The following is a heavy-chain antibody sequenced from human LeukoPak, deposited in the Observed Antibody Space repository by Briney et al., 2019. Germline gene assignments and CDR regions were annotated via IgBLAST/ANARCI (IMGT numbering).Heavy chain of an antibody. V-gene: IGHV1-2*02. CDR1: GYTFTGYY. CDR3: ARGIMITFGGVIVIPYYYYYMDV. D-gene: IGHD3-16*02. Sequence: ASVKVSCKASGYTFTGYYMHWVRQAPGQGLEWMGWINPNSGGTNYAQKFQGRVTMTGDTSISTAYMELSRLRSDDTAVYYCARGIMITFGGVIVIPYYYYYMDVWGKGTTVTVSS. CDR2: INPNSGGT. J-gene: IGHJ6*03.